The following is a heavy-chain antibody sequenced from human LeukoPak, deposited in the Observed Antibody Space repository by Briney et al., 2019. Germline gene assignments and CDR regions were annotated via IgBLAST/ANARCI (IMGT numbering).Heavy chain of an antibody. CDR1: GYTFTTYD. J-gene: IGHJ5*02. V-gene: IGHV1-8*03. CDR2: MNPNTGDT. CDR3: ARSRRITVFGVPKGGWFDP. D-gene: IGHD3-3*01. Sequence: GASVKVSCKASGYTFTTYDINWVRQATGQGLEWMGWMNPNTGDTGYAQKFQGRVTLTRNTSISTAYMELSSLRPEDTAVYYCARSRRITVFGVPKGGWFDPWGQGTLVTVSS.